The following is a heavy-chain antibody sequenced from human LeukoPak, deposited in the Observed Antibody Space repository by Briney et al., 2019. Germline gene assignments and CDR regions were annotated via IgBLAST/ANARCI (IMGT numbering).Heavy chain of an antibody. CDR1: GGSISRGGYY. CDR3: ALDSSGYYYFDY. CDR2: IYYSGST. D-gene: IGHD3-22*01. J-gene: IGHJ4*02. V-gene: IGHV4-31*03. Sequence: SQTLSLTCTVSGGSISRGGYYWSWIRQHPGKGLEWIGYIYYSGSTYYNPSLKSRVTISVDTSKNQFSLKLSSVTAADTAVYYCALDSSGYYYFDYWGQGTLVTVSS.